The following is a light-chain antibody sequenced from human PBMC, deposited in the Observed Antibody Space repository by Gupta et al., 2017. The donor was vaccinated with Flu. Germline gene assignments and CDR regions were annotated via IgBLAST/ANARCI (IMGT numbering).Light chain of an antibody. Sequence: QSALTQPASVSGSPGQSITISCTGTSSDVGSYNLVSWYQQHPGKAPKLMIYDGSKRPSGVSNRFSCAKSCNTASLITYGLQAEDEAEEYCCSYAGSSTPNGVFGGGTKMTVL. V-gene: IGLV2-23*01. CDR3: CSYAGSSTPNGV. CDR1: SSDVGSYNL. J-gene: IGLJ3*02. CDR2: DGS.